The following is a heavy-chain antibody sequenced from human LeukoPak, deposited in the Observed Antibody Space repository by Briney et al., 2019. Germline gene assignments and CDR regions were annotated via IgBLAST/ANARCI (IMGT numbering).Heavy chain of an antibody. CDR3: AGRHPRNTVDF. J-gene: IGHJ4*02. CDR2: INHSGST. CDR1: GGSFSGYY. D-gene: IGHD2/OR15-2a*01. V-gene: IGHV4-34*01. Sequence: SETLSLTCAVYGGSFSGYYRSWIRQPPGKGLEWIGEINHSGSTNYNPSLKSRVTISVDTSKNQFSLKLSSVTAADTAVYYCAGRHPRNTVDFWGQGTLVTVSS.